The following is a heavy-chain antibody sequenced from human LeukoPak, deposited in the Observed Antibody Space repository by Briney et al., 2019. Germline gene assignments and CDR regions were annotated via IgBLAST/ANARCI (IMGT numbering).Heavy chain of an antibody. J-gene: IGHJ3*02. CDR3: ARLMRLATAGITIPHAFDI. CDR1: GGSFSGYY. V-gene: IGHV4-34*01. CDR2: INHSGST. Sequence: KPSETLSLTCAVYGGSFSGYYWSWIRQPPGKGLEWIGEINHSGSTNYNPSLKSRVTISVDTSKNQFSLKLSSVTAADTAVHYCARLMRLATAGITIPHAFDIWVQGTMVTVSS. D-gene: IGHD6-13*01.